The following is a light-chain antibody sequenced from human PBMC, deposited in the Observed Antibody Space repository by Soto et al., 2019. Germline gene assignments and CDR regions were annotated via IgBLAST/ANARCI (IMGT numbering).Light chain of an antibody. J-gene: IGKJ2*01. CDR3: QQYGSSHRT. Sequence: EIVLTKSPGTLSLSPGERDTLSCRASQSGSSSYLAWYQQKPGQAPRLLIYGASSRATGITDRFSGSGSGTDFTLTISRLEPEDFAVYYCQQYGSSHRTFGQGTKMEIK. CDR2: GAS. V-gene: IGKV3-20*01. CDR1: QSGSSSY.